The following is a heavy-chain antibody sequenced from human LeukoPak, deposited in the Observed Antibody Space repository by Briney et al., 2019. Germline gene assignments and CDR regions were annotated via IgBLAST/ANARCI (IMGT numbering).Heavy chain of an antibody. CDR3: ARVEYSSSCDY. Sequence: GSLRLSCAASGFTFSSYSMNWVRQAPGKGLEWIGSISYSGTTYYNPSLKSRVTISVDTSKNQFSLKLSSVTAADTAVYYCARVEYSSSCDYWGQGTLVTVSS. V-gene: IGHV4-39*07. J-gene: IGHJ4*02. D-gene: IGHD6-6*01. CDR1: GFTFSSYS. CDR2: ISYSGTT.